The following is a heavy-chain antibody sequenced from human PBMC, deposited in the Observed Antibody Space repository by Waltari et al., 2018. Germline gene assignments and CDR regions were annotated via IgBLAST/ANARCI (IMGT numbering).Heavy chain of an antibody. Sequence: VQLVESGGDLVKPGGSLRFSCEASEFTSSTYMRTWVRQAPGKGLEWVSSISHSSNYIYYAESVRGRFTVSRDNAKSSLYLQMNSLRAEDTAVYFCARDLTAWELLDYWGQGTVVNVSS. CDR1: EFTSSTYM. D-gene: IGHD1-7*01. V-gene: IGHV3-21*02. CDR3: ARDLTAWELLDY. J-gene: IGHJ4*02. CDR2: ISHSSNYI.